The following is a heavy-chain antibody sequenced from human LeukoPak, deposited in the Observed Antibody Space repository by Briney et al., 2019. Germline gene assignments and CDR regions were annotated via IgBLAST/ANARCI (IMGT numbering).Heavy chain of an antibody. V-gene: IGHV4-34*01. CDR1: SGSFSGYY. D-gene: IGHD6-19*01. Sequence: SETLSLTCAVYSGSFSGYYWSWIRQPPGKGLEWIGEINHSGSTNYNPSLKSRVTISVDTSRNQFSLKLSSVTAADTAVYYCARGLMPTATAVAGTVFDYWGQGTLVTVSS. CDR2: INHSGST. CDR3: ARGLMPTATAVAGTVFDY. J-gene: IGHJ4*02.